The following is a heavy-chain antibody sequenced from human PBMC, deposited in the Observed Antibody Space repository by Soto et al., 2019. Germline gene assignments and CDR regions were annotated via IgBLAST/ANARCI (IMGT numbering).Heavy chain of an antibody. J-gene: IGHJ4*02. CDR3: AKYAAEGYFDY. CDR2: ISGRGSNR. V-gene: IGHV3-23*01. Sequence: VQLLESGGGLAQPGGSLRLSCAASGFTFSIYAMTWVRQAPGKGLEWVSAISGRGSNRDYADSAKGRFTISRDNSKNTLYLQMNSLRAEDTAVYYCAKYAAEGYFDYWGQGTLVTVSS. D-gene: IGHD2-8*01. CDR1: GFTFSIYA.